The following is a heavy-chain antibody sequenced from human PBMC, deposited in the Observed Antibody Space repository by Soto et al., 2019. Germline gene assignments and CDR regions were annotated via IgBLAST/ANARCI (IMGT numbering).Heavy chain of an antibody. CDR2: ISAYNGNT. V-gene: IGHV1-18*01. CDR1: GYTFTSYG. D-gene: IGHD3-22*01. Sequence: QVQLVQSGAEVKKPGASVKVSCKASGYTFTSYGISWVRQAPGQGLEWMGWISAYNGNTNYAQKLQGRVTMTTDTYTSTAYMKLRSMRSDDTAVYYCARFMTYYYDSSGYCASDWGQGTLVTVSS. CDR3: ARFMTYYYDSSGYCASD. J-gene: IGHJ4*02.